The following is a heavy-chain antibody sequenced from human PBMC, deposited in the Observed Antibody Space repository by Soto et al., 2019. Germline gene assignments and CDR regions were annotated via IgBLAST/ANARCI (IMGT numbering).Heavy chain of an antibody. Sequence: ASVKVSCKASGYTFTSYGISWVRQAPGQGLEWMGWISAYNGNTNYAQKLQGRVTMTTDTSTSTAYMELRSLRSDDTAVYYCARDASAYCSGGSCYRPDYWRQGTLVTVSS. CDR3: ARDASAYCSGGSCYRPDY. CDR1: GYTFTSYG. CDR2: ISAYNGNT. J-gene: IGHJ4*02. V-gene: IGHV1-18*01. D-gene: IGHD2-15*01.